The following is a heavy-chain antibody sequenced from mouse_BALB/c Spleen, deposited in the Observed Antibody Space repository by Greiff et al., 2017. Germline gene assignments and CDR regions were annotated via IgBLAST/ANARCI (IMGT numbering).Heavy chain of an antibody. CDR1: GFTFTDYY. J-gene: IGHJ1*01. CDR2: IRNKANGYTT. V-gene: IGHV7-3*02. CDR3: ARDIAYGSSFDD. Sequence: EVNVVESGGGLVQPGGSLRLSCATSGFTFTDYYMSWVRQPPGKALEWLGFIRNKANGYTTEYSASVKGRFTISRDNSQSILYLQMNTLRAEDSDTYYCARDIAYGSSFDDWGAGTTVTVSS. D-gene: IGHD1-1*01.